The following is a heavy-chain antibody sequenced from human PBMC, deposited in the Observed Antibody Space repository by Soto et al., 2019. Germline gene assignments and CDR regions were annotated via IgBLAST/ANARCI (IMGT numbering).Heavy chain of an antibody. D-gene: IGHD2-15*01. J-gene: IGHJ4*02. V-gene: IGHV3-33*01. Sequence: QVQLVESGGGVVQPGRSLRLSCAASGFTFSSYGMHWVRQAPGKGLEWVAVIWYDGSNKYYADSVKGRFTISRDNSKKTLSLQMNGLRAEDTAVYYCARDGYCSGGSCYSVPVFDYWGQGTLVTVSS. CDR2: IWYDGSNK. CDR3: ARDGYCSGGSCYSVPVFDY. CDR1: GFTFSSYG.